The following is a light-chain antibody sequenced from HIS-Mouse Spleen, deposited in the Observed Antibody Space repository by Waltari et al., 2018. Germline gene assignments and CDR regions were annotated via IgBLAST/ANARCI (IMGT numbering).Light chain of an antibody. Sequence: QSALTQPASVSGSPGQSITISCTGTSSDVGSYNLVSWYQQHPGKAPKLMFYEGSKRPSGVSNRFSGSKSGNTASLTICGLQAEDEADYYCCSYAGSSTFVVVFGGGTKLTVL. CDR2: EGS. CDR3: CSYAGSSTFVVV. CDR1: SSDVGSYNL. V-gene: IGLV2-23*03. J-gene: IGLJ2*01.